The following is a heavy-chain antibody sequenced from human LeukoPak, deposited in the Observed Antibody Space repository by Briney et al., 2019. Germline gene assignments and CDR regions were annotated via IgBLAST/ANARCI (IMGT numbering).Heavy chain of an antibody. CDR2: IWSDGSNK. Sequence: GGSLRLSCATSGFTFSGYGMHWVRQAPGKGLEWVTVIWSDGSNKYYADSVKGRFTISRDNAKNSLYLQMNSLRAEDTALYYCAKGKWYSGTYHFDYWGQGTLVTVSS. CDR3: AKGKWYSGTYHFDY. D-gene: IGHD1-26*01. J-gene: IGHJ4*02. V-gene: IGHV3-33*03. CDR1: GFTFSGYG.